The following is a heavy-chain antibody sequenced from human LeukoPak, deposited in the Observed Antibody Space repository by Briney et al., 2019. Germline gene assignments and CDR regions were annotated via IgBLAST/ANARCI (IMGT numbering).Heavy chain of an antibody. V-gene: IGHV4-34*01. J-gene: IGHJ6*03. CDR3: ARGRGHSPYYYYYYMDV. Sequence: PSETLSLTCAVYGGSFSGYYWSWIRQPPGKGLEWIGEINHSGSTNYNPSLKSRVTMSVDTSKNQFSLKLSSVTAADTAVYYCARGRGHSPYYYYYYMDVWGKGTTVTVFS. CDR2: INHSGST. CDR1: GGSFSGYY. D-gene: IGHD2-21*01.